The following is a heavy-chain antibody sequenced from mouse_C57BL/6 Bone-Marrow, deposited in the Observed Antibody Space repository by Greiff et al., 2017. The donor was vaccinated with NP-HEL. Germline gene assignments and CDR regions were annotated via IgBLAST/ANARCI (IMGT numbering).Heavy chain of an antibody. D-gene: IGHD1-1*01. CDR1: GYTFTSYL. CDR3: ASYYDGSSSFDY. V-gene: IGHV1-72*01. J-gene: IGHJ2*01. Sequence: QVQLQQPGAELVKPGASVKLSCKASGYTFTSYLMHWVKQRPGRGLEWIGRIDPNSGGTKYNEKFKSKATLTVDKPSSTAYMQLNSLTSEDSAVYYCASYYDGSSSFDYWGQGTTLTVSS. CDR2: IDPNSGGT.